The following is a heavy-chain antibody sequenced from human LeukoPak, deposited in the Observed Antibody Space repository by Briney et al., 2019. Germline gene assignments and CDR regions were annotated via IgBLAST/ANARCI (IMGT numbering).Heavy chain of an antibody. V-gene: IGHV1-69*05. CDR1: GGTFSSYA. J-gene: IGHJ3*02. CDR3: ARVMGKDIVVVPAAPRGAFDI. Sequence: SVKVSCKASGGTFSSYAISWVRQAPGQGLEWMGGIIPIFGTANYAQKFQGRVTITTDESTSTAYMELSSLRSEDTAVYYCARVMGKDIVVVPAAPRGAFDIWGQGTMVTVSS. D-gene: IGHD2-2*01. CDR2: IIPIFGTA.